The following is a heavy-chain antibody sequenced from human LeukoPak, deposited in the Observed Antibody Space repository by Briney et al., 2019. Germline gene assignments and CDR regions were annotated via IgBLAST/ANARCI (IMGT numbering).Heavy chain of an antibody. V-gene: IGHV3-7*01. Sequence: GGSLRLSCEGSGFTFSNYWMSWVRQAPGKGLEWVANIQQHGSETYYGDSVKGRFTISRDNAKNSLYLQMNSLRAEDTAVYYCATYSSSNGREFQYWGQGILVTASS. CDR2: IQQHGSET. D-gene: IGHD2-2*01. J-gene: IGHJ1*01. CDR3: ATYSSSNGREFQY. CDR1: GFTFSNYW.